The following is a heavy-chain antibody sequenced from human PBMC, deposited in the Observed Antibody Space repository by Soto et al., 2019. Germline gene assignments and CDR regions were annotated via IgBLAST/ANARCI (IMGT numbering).Heavy chain of an antibody. CDR3: ARGRWTTAHGTDGMDV. CDR2: IYYSGST. J-gene: IGHJ6*02. V-gene: IGHV4-31*03. CDR1: GGSISSGGYY. D-gene: IGHD4-4*01. Sequence: QVQLQESGPGLVKPSQTLSLTCTVSGGSISSGGYYWSWIRQDPGKGLEWIGYIYYSGSTYYNPSLKSRVTISVDTSKNQFSLKLSSVTAADTAVYYCARGRWTTAHGTDGMDVWGQGTTVTVSS.